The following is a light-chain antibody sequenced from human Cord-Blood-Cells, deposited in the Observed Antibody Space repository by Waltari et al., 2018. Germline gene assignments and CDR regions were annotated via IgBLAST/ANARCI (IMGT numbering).Light chain of an antibody. Sequence: SYELTQPPSVSVSPGQPASITCPGAKLGDKYACWYQQKPGQSPVLVIYQDSKRPSGIPERFSGSNSGNTATLTISGTQAMDEADYYCQAWDSSTEVFGTGTKVTVL. CDR2: QDS. J-gene: IGLJ1*01. CDR1: KLGDKY. CDR3: QAWDSSTEV. V-gene: IGLV3-1*01.